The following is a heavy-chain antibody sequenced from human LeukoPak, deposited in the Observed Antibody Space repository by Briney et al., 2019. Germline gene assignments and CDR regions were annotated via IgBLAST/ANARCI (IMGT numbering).Heavy chain of an antibody. Sequence: GGSLRLSCAASGFTFSSYWMHWVRQAPGKGLVWVSRINSDGSSTSYADSVKGRFTISRDNAKNAVYLQMNSLRAEDTAVYYCARSLGSSGYQDYWGQGTLVTVSS. CDR2: INSDGSST. CDR3: ARSLGSSGYQDY. D-gene: IGHD3-22*01. CDR1: GFTFSSYW. V-gene: IGHV3-74*01. J-gene: IGHJ4*02.